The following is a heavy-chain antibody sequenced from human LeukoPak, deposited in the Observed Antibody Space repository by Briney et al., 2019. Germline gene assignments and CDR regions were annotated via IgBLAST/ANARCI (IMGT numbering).Heavy chain of an antibody. CDR2: IYYSGST. J-gene: IGHJ4*02. D-gene: IGHD5-18*01. CDR1: GGSISSYY. CDR3: ARVDTAMAYFDY. V-gene: IGHV4-30-4*08. Sequence: PSETLSLTCTVSGGSISSYYWSWIRQPPGKGLEWIGYIYYSGSTYYNPSLKSRVTISVDTSKNQFSLKLSSVTAADTAVYYCARVDTAMAYFDYWGQGTLVTVSS.